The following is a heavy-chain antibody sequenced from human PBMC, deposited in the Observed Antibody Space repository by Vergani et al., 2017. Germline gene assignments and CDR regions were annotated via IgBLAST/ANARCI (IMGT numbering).Heavy chain of an antibody. J-gene: IGHJ4*02. Sequence: VQLVESGGGVVQPGRSLRLSCEASGFTFSSYWMSWVRQAPGKGLEWVANIKQDGSEKYYVDSVKGRFTISRDNAKNSLYLQMNSLRAENTAVYYCARDEGGNYPLDYWGQGTLVTVSS. CDR3: ARDEGGNYPLDY. V-gene: IGHV3-7*01. CDR2: IKQDGSEK. CDR1: GFTFSSYW. D-gene: IGHD1-1*01.